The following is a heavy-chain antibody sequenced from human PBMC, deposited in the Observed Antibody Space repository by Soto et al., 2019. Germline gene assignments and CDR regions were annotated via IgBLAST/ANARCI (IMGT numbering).Heavy chain of an antibody. V-gene: IGHV3-74*01. J-gene: IGHJ4*02. CDR1: GFTFSSYW. CDR3: GRNHYMTTVSSFGN. Sequence: PWGSLRLSCGASGFTFSSYWMHWVRQAPGKGLVWVSRINSDGSSTDYADSVKGRFTISRDNAKDTLFLQMNNLRAEDTAVYYCGRNHYMTTVSSFGNWGQGALVTVSS. D-gene: IGHD4-4*01. CDR2: INSDGSST.